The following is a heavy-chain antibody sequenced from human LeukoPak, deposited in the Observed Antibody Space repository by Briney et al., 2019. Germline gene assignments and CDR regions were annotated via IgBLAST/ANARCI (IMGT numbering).Heavy chain of an antibody. CDR2: INPNSGGT. Sequence: ASVKVSCKASGYTFTGYYMHWVRQAPGQGLEWMGWINPNSGGTNYAQKFQGRVTMTRDTSISTAYMELSRLRADDTAVYNCARVGDLDRDFDYWGQGTLVTVSS. D-gene: IGHD3-10*01. J-gene: IGHJ4*02. CDR3: ARVGDLDRDFDY. CDR1: GYTFTGYY. V-gene: IGHV1-2*02.